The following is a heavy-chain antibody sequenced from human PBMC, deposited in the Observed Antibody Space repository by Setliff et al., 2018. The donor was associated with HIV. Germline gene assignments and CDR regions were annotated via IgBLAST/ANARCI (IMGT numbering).Heavy chain of an antibody. CDR2: INTDGSNT. CDR3: ASIELAAMVPVDY. Sequence: GGSLRLSCAASGFTFSSSWMHWVRQALGKGLVWVSRINTDGSNTNYADSVKGRFTISRDNTKNTLYLQMNSLRAEDTAVYYCASIELAAMVPVDYWGQGTLVTAPQ. D-gene: IGHD5-18*01. J-gene: IGHJ4*02. CDR1: GFTFSSSW. V-gene: IGHV3-74*01.